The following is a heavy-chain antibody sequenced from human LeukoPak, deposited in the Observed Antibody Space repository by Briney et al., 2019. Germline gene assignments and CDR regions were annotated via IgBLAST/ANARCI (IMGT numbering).Heavy chain of an antibody. CDR1: GGSISSYY. J-gene: IGHJ4*02. V-gene: IGHV4-59*08. D-gene: IGHD6-19*01. CDR3: ARRQGYSSGWYRGYYFDY. Sequence: PSETLSLTCTVSGGSISSYYWSWIRQPPGKGLEWIRYIYYSGSTNYNPSLKSRVTISVDTSKNQFSLKLSSVTAADTAVYYCARRQGYSSGWYRGYYFDYWGQGTLVTVSS. CDR2: IYYSGST.